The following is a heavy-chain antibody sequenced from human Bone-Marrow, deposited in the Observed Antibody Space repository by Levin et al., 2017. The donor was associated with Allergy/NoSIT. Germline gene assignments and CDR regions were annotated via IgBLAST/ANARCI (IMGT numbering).Heavy chain of an antibody. D-gene: IGHD2/OR15-2a*01. Sequence: TGGSLRLSCAASGFTFSNYVMSWVRQAPGKGLEWVASISASGGITQYADSVKGRFTISRDNFENTIYLQMKSLRVEDTAAYYCAKDRESADEFDYWGQGTLVTVSS. CDR3: AKDRESADEFDY. V-gene: IGHV3-23*01. CDR1: GFTFSNYV. J-gene: IGHJ4*02. CDR2: ISASGGIT.